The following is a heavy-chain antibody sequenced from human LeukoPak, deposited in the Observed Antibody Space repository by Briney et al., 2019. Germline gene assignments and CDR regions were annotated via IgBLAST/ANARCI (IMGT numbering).Heavy chain of an antibody. Sequence: GGSLRLSCAASGFAFSSYAMHWVRQAPGKGLEWVAVISYDGSNKYYADSVKGRFTISRDNSKNTLYLQMNSLRAEDTAVYYCAKYGQLSDLDYWGQGTLVTVSS. CDR2: ISYDGSNK. CDR1: GFAFSSYA. CDR3: AKYGQLSDLDY. D-gene: IGHD3-16*02. V-gene: IGHV3-30*04. J-gene: IGHJ4*02.